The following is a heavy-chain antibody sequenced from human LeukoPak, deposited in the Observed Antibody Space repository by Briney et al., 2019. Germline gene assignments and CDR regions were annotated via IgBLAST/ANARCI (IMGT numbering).Heavy chain of an antibody. Sequence: PGGSLRLSCAAPGITFSSYAMTWVRRAPGKGLEWVSAISGSGVNTYYADSVKGRFTISRDNSKNTVYLQMNSLRAEDTAVFYCARSRYSNSWLFDYWGQGTLVTVSS. CDR2: ISGSGVNT. CDR1: GITFSSYA. V-gene: IGHV3-23*01. D-gene: IGHD6-13*01. CDR3: ARSRYSNSWLFDY. J-gene: IGHJ4*02.